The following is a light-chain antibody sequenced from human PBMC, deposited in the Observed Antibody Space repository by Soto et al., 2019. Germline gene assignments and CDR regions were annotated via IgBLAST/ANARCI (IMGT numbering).Light chain of an antibody. CDR3: QQYKA. J-gene: IGKJ1*01. Sequence: DIHMTQSPSTLSASVIGNITITCRASQSLSSYLAWYQQKPGRAPKLLIFDASSLERGVPSRFSGSGSGTEFRLTISSLQPDDFATYYCQQYKAFGQGTKVDIK. CDR2: DAS. CDR1: QSLSSY. V-gene: IGKV1-5*01.